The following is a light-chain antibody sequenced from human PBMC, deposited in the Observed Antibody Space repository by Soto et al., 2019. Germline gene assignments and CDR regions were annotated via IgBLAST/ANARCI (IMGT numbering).Light chain of an antibody. J-gene: IGKJ1*01. CDR3: QQRSNWPRTWT. CDR2: DAS. CDR1: QSVSSY. V-gene: IGKV3-11*01. Sequence: EIGLTQSPATLSLSPGERATLSCRASQSVSSYLAWYQQKPGQAPRLLIYDASNRATGIPARFSGSGSGTDFTLTISSLEPEDFAVYYCQQRSNWPRTWTFGQGTKVEIK.